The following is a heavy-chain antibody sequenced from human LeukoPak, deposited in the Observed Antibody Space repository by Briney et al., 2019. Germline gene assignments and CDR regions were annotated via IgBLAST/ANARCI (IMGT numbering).Heavy chain of an antibody. V-gene: IGHV1-69*13. CDR2: IIPIFGTA. CDR1: GGTFSSYA. Sequence: AASVKVSCKASGGTFSSYAISWVRQAPGQVLEWMGGIIPIFGTANYAQKFQGRVTITADESTSTAYMELSSLRSEDTAVYYCAREDYGDYSWFDPWGQGTLVTVSS. CDR3: AREDYGDYSWFDP. J-gene: IGHJ5*02. D-gene: IGHD4-17*01.